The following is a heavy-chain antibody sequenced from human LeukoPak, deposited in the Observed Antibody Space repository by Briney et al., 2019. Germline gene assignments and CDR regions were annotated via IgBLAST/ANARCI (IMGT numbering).Heavy chain of an antibody. Sequence: ASVKVSCKASGYTFTSYGISWVRQAPGQGLEWMGWISAYNGNTNYAQKLQGRVTMTTDTSTSTAYMELRSLRYEDTALYYCARVRYCTSTSCYGPEDDAFDIWGQGTMVTVSS. CDR3: ARVRYCTSTSCYGPEDDAFDI. D-gene: IGHD2-2*01. J-gene: IGHJ3*02. CDR1: GYTFTSYG. CDR2: ISAYNGNT. V-gene: IGHV1-18*01.